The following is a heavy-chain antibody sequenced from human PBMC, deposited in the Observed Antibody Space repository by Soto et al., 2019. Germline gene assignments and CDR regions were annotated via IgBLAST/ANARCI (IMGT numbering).Heavy chain of an antibody. D-gene: IGHD1-26*01. CDR3: AAERGGGGY. V-gene: IGHV3-53*01. CDR2: IYSGGYT. J-gene: IGHJ4*02. CDR1: GFTVSNNY. Sequence: EVQLVESGGGLIQPGGSLRLSCAVSGFTVSNNYMSWVRQAPGKGLEGVSVIYSGGYTAYGDSVKGRFTISRDNSKNTPYFQINTLGPPERAFFFWAAERGGGGYWGQGTLVTVSS.